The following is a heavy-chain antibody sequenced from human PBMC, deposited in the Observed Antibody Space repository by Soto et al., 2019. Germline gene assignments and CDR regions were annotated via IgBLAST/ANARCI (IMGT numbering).Heavy chain of an antibody. D-gene: IGHD1-1*01. CDR1: AFTFSSYW. J-gene: IGHJ4*02. Sequence: GGSLRLSCAASAFTFSSYWMHWVRQAPGKGLVWVSHINSDGSSTSYADSVKGRFTISRDNAKNTLYLQMDSLRAEDTAVYYCARAPGSRLYYFDYWGQGTLVTVSS. V-gene: IGHV3-74*01. CDR3: ARAPGSRLYYFDY. CDR2: INSDGSST.